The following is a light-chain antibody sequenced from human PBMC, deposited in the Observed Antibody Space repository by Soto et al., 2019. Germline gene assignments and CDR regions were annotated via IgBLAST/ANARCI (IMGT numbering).Light chain of an antibody. V-gene: IGKV3-11*01. CDR1: QSVGSY. CDR3: QARSNWPPFT. Sequence: EIVLTQSPATLSLSPGERATLSCRASQSVGSYLAWYQQKPGQPPRLLLYDAPNSATGTPARLSGSVSGTGFTLTISSLVPEDLAVYYCQARSNWPPFTFGQRTRLQI. CDR2: DAP. J-gene: IGKJ5*01.